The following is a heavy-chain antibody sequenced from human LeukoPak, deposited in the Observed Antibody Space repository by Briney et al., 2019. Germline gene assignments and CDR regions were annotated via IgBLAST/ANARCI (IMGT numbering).Heavy chain of an antibody. CDR2: ISYDGSNK. D-gene: IGHD3-10*01. Sequence: GGSLRLSCVAFGFSLSSHAMHWVRQAPGKGLEWVAVISYDGSNKYYADSVKGRFTISRDNSKNTLYLQMNSLRAEDTAVYYCARAAITMVRGVISESDYWGQGTLVTVSS. CDR1: GFSLSSHA. V-gene: IGHV3-30*19. CDR3: ARAAITMVRGVISESDY. J-gene: IGHJ4*02.